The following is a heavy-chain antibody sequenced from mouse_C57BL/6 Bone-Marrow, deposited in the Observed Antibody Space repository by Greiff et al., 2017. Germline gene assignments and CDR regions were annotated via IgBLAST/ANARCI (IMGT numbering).Heavy chain of an antibody. CDR3: ARLTVVAYYAMDY. CDR2: IYPGGGYT. CDR1: GYTFTNYW. J-gene: IGHJ4*01. Sequence: QVHVKQSGAELVRPGTSVKMSCKASGYTFTNYWIGWAKQRPGHGLEWIGDIYPGGGYTNYNEKFKGKATLTADKSSSTAYMQFSSLTSEDSAIYYCARLTVVAYYAMDYWGQGTSVTVSS. D-gene: IGHD1-1*01. V-gene: IGHV1-63*01.